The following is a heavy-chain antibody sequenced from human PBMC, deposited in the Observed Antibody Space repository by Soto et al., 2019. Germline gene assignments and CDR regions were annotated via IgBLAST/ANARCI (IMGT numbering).Heavy chain of an antibody. Sequence: LRLACAASGFSFASHAKSWVRQARGKGLEWVSGMSDRGHGSPYPASVNGRFTVSRDNSKNTLYLQMTSLRADDTAVYYCVRGAYSYDARGYSPDYWGQGTRVTVSS. CDR2: MSDRGHGS. J-gene: IGHJ4*02. CDR3: VRGAYSYDARGYSPDY. D-gene: IGHD3-22*01. CDR1: GFSFASHA. V-gene: IGHV3-23*01.